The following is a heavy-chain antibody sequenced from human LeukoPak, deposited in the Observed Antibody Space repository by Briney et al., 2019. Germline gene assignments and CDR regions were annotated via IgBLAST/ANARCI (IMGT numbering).Heavy chain of an antibody. J-gene: IGHJ4*02. Sequence: GALRLSCAASGFTFSSYAMSWVRQAPGKGLEWVSAISGSGGSTYYADSVKGRFTISRDNSKNTLYLQMNSLRAEDTAVYYCAKSKTDYGGNSFDYWGQGTLVTVSS. CDR2: ISGSGGST. D-gene: IGHD4-23*01. CDR1: GFTFSSYA. CDR3: AKSKTDYGGNSFDY. V-gene: IGHV3-23*01.